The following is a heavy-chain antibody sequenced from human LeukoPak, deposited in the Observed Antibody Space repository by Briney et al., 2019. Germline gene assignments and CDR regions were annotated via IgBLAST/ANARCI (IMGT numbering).Heavy chain of an antibody. Sequence: GGSLRLSRAASGFTLSSYWMHWVRQAPGKGLVWVSRINSDGSSINYADFVKGQFTISRDNAKNTLYLQMNSLRAEDTAVYYCARMTAYRPFDCWGQGTLVTASS. CDR3: ARMTAYRPFDC. D-gene: IGHD4-11*01. CDR2: INSDGSSI. J-gene: IGHJ4*02. V-gene: IGHV3-74*01. CDR1: GFTLSSYW.